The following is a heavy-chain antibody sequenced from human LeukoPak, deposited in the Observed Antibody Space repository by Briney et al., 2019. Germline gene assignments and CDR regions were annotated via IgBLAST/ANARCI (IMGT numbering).Heavy chain of an antibody. V-gene: IGHV4-59*01. CDR2: IYYSGST. Sequence: SETLSLTCTVSGGSISSYYWSWIRQPPGKGLEWIGYIYYSGSTNYNPSLKSRVTISVDTSKNQFSLKLGSVTAADTAVYYCARSIAAAVPFDYWGQGTLVTVSS. J-gene: IGHJ4*02. D-gene: IGHD6-13*01. CDR3: ARSIAAAVPFDY. CDR1: GGSISSYY.